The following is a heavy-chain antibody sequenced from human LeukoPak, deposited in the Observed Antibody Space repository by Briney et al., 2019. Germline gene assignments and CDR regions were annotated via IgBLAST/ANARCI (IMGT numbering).Heavy chain of an antibody. Sequence: PSETLSLTCTVSGGSISSGSYYWSWIRQPAGKGLEWIGRIYTSGSTNYNPSLKSRVTISVDTSKNQFSLKLSSVTAADTAVYYCARGKRGARVFTHYYYYMDVWGKGTTVTISS. CDR3: ARGKRGARVFTHYYYYMDV. CDR2: IYTSGST. J-gene: IGHJ6*03. V-gene: IGHV4-61*02. CDR1: GGSISSGSYY. D-gene: IGHD1-26*01.